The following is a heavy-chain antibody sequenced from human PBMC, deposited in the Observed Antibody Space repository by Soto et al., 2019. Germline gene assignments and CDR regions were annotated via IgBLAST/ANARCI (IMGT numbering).Heavy chain of an antibody. CDR1: GGPISSYH. D-gene: IGHD1-7*01. Sequence: QVQRRESAPSLVKPSEPLSLPCTSSGGPISSYHGRWSRPPAGKGLAWIGRINTNGSTNYNPSLKSRVTMSVDTSKNQFSLKLSSVTAADTAVYYCARMDDWNYHFDYWGQGTLVTVSS. V-gene: IGHV4-4*07. CDR3: ARMDDWNYHFDY. CDR2: INTNGST. J-gene: IGHJ4*02.